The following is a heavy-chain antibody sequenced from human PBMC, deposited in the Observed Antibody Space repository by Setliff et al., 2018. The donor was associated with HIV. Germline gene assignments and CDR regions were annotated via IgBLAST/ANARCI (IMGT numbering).Heavy chain of an antibody. D-gene: IGHD1-1*01. V-gene: IGHV1-2*02. CDR2: INPNSGGT. CDR3: ARGHSGNDY. Sequence: ASVKVSCKASGYTFTGYYMHWVRQAPGQGLEWMGWINPNSGGTDYAQKVQGRVTMTTDTSTTTAYMELSSLRSEDTAIYYCARGHSGNDYWGQGTLVTVSS. CDR1: GYTFTGYY. J-gene: IGHJ4*02.